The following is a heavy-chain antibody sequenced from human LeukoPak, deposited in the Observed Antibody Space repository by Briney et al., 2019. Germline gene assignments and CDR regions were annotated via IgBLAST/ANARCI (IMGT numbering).Heavy chain of an antibody. Sequence: GASVKVSCKASGYTFTGYYMHWVRQPPGQGLAWMGWINPNSGGTNYEQKFQGRVTMTRDTSISTAYMELSRLRSDDTAVYYCAREYVDTAMVKEFDLWGRGTLVTVSS. J-gene: IGHJ2*01. CDR1: GYTFTGYY. CDR2: INPNSGGT. V-gene: IGHV1-2*02. D-gene: IGHD5-18*01. CDR3: AREYVDTAMVKEFDL.